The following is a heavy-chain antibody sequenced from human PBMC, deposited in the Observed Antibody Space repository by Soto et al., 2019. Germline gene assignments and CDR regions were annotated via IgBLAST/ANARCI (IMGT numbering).Heavy chain of an antibody. V-gene: IGHV1-69*06. CDR3: ARDETMVRGVIITRNWFDP. J-gene: IGHJ5*02. D-gene: IGHD3-10*01. CDR2: IIPIFGTA. CDR1: GGTFSSYA. Sequence: SVKVSCKASGGTFSSYAIGWVRLAPGQGLEWMGGIIPIFGTANYAQKFQGRVTITADKSTSTAYMELSSLRSEDTAVYYCARDETMVRGVIITRNWFDPWGQGTLVTVSS.